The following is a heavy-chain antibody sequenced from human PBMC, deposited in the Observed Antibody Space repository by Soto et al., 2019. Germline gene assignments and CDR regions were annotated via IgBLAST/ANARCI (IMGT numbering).Heavy chain of an antibody. Sequence: PSETLSLTCTVSGDSIYSSSYYWGWIRQPPGKGLEWIGSIFYSGSTYYNPSLKSRVTISVDTSKNQFSLKLTSVTAADTAVFYCVRPKSSGWRGVFDYWGQGSLVTGSS. CDR3: VRPKSSGWRGVFDY. J-gene: IGHJ4*02. CDR2: IFYSGST. V-gene: IGHV4-39*01. CDR1: GDSIYSSSYY. D-gene: IGHD6-19*01.